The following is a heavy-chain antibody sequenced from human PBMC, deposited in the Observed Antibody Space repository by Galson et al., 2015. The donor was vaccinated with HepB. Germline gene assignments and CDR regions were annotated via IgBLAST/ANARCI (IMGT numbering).Heavy chain of an antibody. J-gene: IGHJ6*02. V-gene: IGHV3-74*01. CDR3: ARDRWYTMDV. CDR1: GFTLSSYW. Sequence: SLRLSCAASGFTLSSYWMHWVRQAPGKGLVWVSRIQSDGSSTTYADSVKGRFTISRDNAKNTLYLQMNSLRVGDTAIYYCARDRWYTMDVWGQGTTVTVSS. CDR2: IQSDGSST. D-gene: IGHD6-13*01.